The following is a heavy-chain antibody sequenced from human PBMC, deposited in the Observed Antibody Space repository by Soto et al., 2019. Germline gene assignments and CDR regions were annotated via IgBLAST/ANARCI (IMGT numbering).Heavy chain of an antibody. V-gene: IGHV3-7*01. J-gene: IGHJ5*02. Sequence: VHLVESGGGLVEPGGSLRLSCEASGFMFSSYWMSWVRQAPGEGLGWVANIKQDGSEIHYLESVEGRFTIFRDNARRSLYLQMNSLRAEDTAVYFCASYSGSYFPVGHDRWGQGTLVVVSS. CDR1: GFMFSSYW. CDR2: IKQDGSEI. CDR3: ASYSGSYFPVGHDR. D-gene: IGHD3-10*01.